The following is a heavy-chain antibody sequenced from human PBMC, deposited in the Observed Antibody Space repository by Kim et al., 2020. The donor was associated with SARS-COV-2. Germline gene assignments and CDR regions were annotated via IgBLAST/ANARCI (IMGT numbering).Heavy chain of an antibody. J-gene: IGHJ4*02. CDR2: INSDGSST. CDR3: ARALAVAGTGGYY. D-gene: IGHD6-19*01. CDR1: GFTFNNYW. Sequence: GGSLRLSCAASGFTFNNYWMHWVRQAPGKGLVWVSRINSDGSSTSYADSVKGRFTISRDNAKNTVYLQMNSLRDEDTAVYYCARALAVAGTGGYYWGQGTLVTVSS. V-gene: IGHV3-74*01.